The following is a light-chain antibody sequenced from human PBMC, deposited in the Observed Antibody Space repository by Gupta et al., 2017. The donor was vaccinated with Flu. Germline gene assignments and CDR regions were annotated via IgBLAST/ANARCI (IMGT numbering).Light chain of an antibody. CDR3: ASWDDNLNGGV. CDR2: TNN. J-gene: IGLJ3*02. Sequence: GTSSGSGSSTNIGSNTVNWYQQLPRTAPKLLIYTNNQRPSGVPDRFSGSKSDTSASLAISGLQYEDEADYYCASWDDNLNGGVFGGGTKLTVL. V-gene: IGLV1-44*01. CDR1: STNIGSNT.